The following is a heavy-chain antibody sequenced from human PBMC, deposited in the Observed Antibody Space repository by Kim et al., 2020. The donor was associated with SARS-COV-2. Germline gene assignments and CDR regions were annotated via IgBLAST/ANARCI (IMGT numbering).Heavy chain of an antibody. D-gene: IGHD5-18*01. V-gene: IGHV1-46*01. Sequence: FQGRVTMTRDTSTSTVYMELGRLRSEDTAVYYCARGGYSYGYGATPFFDYWGQGTLVTVSS. J-gene: IGHJ4*02. CDR3: ARGGYSYGYGATPFFDY.